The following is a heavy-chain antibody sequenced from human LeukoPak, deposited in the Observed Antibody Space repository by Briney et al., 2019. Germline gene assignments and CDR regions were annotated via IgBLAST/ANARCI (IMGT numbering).Heavy chain of an antibody. J-gene: IGHJ4*02. V-gene: IGHV6-1*01. CDR2: TYYRSKWYN. D-gene: IGHD6-19*01. CDR1: GDSVSSNSAA. Sequence: SQTLSLTCAISGDSVSSNSAAWNWIRQSPSRGLEWLGRTYYRSKWYNDYAVSVKSRITINPDTSNNQFSLQLSSVTPEDTAVYYCARDVATTGWYTFDYWGQGTLVTVSA. CDR3: ARDVATTGWYTFDY.